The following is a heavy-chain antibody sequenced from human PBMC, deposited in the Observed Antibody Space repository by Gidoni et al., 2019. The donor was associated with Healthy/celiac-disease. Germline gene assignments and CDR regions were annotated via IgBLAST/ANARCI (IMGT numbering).Heavy chain of an antibody. CDR2: INHSGST. Sequence: QVQLQQRCAGLLKPSEILSLICAVHGGSFSGYYWSWIRQPPGKGLEWIGEINHSGSTNYNPSLKSRVTISVDTSKNQFSLKLSSVTAADTAVYYCARGGGYDSVDYWGQGTLVTVSS. CDR1: GGSFSGYY. D-gene: IGHD5-12*01. V-gene: IGHV4-34*01. J-gene: IGHJ4*02. CDR3: ARGGGYDSVDY.